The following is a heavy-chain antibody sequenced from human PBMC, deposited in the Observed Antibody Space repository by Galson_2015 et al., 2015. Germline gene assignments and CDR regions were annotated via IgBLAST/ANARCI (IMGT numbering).Heavy chain of an antibody. Sequence: SLRLSCAASGFTFSNYPMRWVRQAPERGLEWVSVISESGGSTYYADSVKGRFTISRDNSKNTLYLQMNSLRAEDTAVYYCAREVIRNAEYDNSGRASWGQGTLVTVSS. CDR1: GFTFSNYP. CDR3: AREVIRNAEYDNSGRAS. D-gene: IGHD3-22*01. V-gene: IGHV3-23*01. CDR2: ISESGGST. J-gene: IGHJ5*02.